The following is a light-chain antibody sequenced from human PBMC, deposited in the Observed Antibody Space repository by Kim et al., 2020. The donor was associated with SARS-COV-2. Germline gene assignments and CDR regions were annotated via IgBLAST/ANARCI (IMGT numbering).Light chain of an antibody. CDR2: GAS. J-gene: IGKJ2*01. Sequence: SPGERATLSCRASQSVSSSYLAWYQQNPGQAPRLLIYGASGRATGIPDRFSGSGSGTDFTLTISRLEPEDFAVYYCQQYDTSPYTFGQGTKLEI. V-gene: IGKV3-20*01. CDR1: QSVSSSY. CDR3: QQYDTSPYT.